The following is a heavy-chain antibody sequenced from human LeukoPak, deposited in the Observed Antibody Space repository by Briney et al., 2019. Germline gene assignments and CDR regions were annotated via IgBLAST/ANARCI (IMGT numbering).Heavy chain of an antibody. J-gene: IGHJ4*02. CDR1: GFTFSRYW. CDR3: ARSAFQWELLRGFDY. D-gene: IGHD1-26*01. CDR2: IKQDGGEQ. Sequence: GGSLRLSCAASGFTFSRYWMSWVRQAPGKGLEWVANIKQDGGEQYYVDSVKGRFTISRDNAKNSLYLQVNTLRAEDTAVYYCARSAFQWELLRGFDYWGQGTLVTVSS. V-gene: IGHV3-7*01.